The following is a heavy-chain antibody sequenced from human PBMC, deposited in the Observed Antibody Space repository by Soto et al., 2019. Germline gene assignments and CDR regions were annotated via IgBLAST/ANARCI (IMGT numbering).Heavy chain of an antibody. CDR2: ISGSGGST. D-gene: IGHD3-22*01. Sequence: PGGSLRLSCAASGCTLSSYAMSWVRQAPGKGLEWVSAISGSGGSTYYADSVKGRFTISRDNSKNTLYLQMNSLRAEDTAVYYCAKEEDYYDSSGHYFDYWGQGTLVTVSS. CDR1: GCTLSSYA. J-gene: IGHJ4*02. V-gene: IGHV3-23*01. CDR3: AKEEDYYDSSGHYFDY.